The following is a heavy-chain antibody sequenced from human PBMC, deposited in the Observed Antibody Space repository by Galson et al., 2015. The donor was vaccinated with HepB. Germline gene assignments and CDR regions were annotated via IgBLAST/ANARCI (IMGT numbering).Heavy chain of an antibody. V-gene: IGHV3-30*02. J-gene: IGHJ4*02. CDR1: GFTFSSYG. D-gene: IGHD3-10*01. CDR2: IRYDGSNK. CDR3: ANFEAISGTLWG. Sequence: SLRLSCAASGFTFSSYGMHWVRQAPGKGLEWVAFIRYDGSNKYYADSVKGRFTISRDNSKNTLYLQMNSLRAEDTAVYYCANFEAISGTLWGRGQGTLVTVSS.